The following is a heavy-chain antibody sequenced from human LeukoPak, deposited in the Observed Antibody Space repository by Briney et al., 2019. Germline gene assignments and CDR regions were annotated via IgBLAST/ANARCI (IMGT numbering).Heavy chain of an antibody. Sequence: PGGSLRLSCAASGFTVSSNYMSWVRQAPGKGLEWVSVINSGGSTYYADFVKGRFTISRDNSKNTLYLQMNSLRAEDTAVYYCARDPHRSYWGQGTLVTVPS. CDR2: INSGGST. J-gene: IGHJ4*02. V-gene: IGHV3-53*01. CDR1: GFTVSSNY. CDR3: ARDPHRSY. D-gene: IGHD3-16*02.